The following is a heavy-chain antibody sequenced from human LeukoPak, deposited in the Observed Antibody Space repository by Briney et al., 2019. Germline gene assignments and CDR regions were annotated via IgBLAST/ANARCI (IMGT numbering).Heavy chain of an antibody. V-gene: IGHV4-4*07. D-gene: IGHD3-9*01. CDR1: GGSISSYC. Sequence: SETLSLTCTVSGGSISSYCWSWIRQPAGKGLEWIGRIYTSGSTNYNPSLKSRVTMSVDTSKNQFSLKLSSVTAADTAVYYCARERTYYDILTGYYQNWFDPWGQGTLVTVSS. CDR2: IYTSGST. CDR3: ARERTYYDILTGYYQNWFDP. J-gene: IGHJ5*02.